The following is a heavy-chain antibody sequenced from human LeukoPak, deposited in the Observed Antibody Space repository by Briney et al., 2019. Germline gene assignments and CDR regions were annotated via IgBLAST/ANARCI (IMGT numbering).Heavy chain of an antibody. V-gene: IGHV4-59*12. CDR3: ARDIKQQLANWFDP. CDR2: IYYSGST. Sequence: TPSETLSLTCTVSGGSISSYYWSWIRQPPGKGLEWIGYIYYSGSTNYNPSLKSRVTISVDTSKNQFSLKLSSVTAADTAVYYCARDIKQQLANWFDPWGQGTLVTVSS. CDR1: GGSISSYY. J-gene: IGHJ5*02. D-gene: IGHD6-13*01.